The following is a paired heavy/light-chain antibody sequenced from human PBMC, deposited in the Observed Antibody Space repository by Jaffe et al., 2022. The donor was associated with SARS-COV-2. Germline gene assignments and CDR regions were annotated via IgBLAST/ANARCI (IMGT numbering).Heavy chain of an antibody. J-gene: IGHJ6*03. CDR3: ARHRAGTVRLVLYYYYMDV. CDR2: IYYSGST. D-gene: IGHD6-19*01. Sequence: QLQLQESGPGLVKPSETLSLTCTVSGGSISSSSYYWGWIRQPPGKGLEWIGSIYYSGSTYYNPSLKSRVTISVDTSKNQFSLKLSSVTAADTAVYYCARHRAGTVRLVLYYYYMDVWGKGTTVTVSS. CDR1: GGSISSSSYY. V-gene: IGHV4-39*01.
Light chain of an antibody. CDR3: QVWDSSILVV. CDR1: NIGSKN. J-gene: IGLJ2*01. CDR2: RDS. V-gene: IGLV3-9*01. Sequence: SYELTQPLSVSVALGQTARITCGGNNIGSKNVHWYQQKPGQAPVLVIYRDSNRPSGIPERFSGSNSGNTATLTISRAQAGDEADYYCQVWDSSILVVFGGGTKLTVL.